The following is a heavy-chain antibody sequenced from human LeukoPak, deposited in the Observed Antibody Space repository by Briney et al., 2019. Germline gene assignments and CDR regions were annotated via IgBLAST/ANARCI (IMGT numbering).Heavy chain of an antibody. Sequence: HAGGSLRLSCAASGFTFSSYAMSWVRQAPGKGLEWVSAISGSGGSTYYADSVKGRFTISRDNSKNTLYLQMNSLRAEDTAVYYCAKASFVVVTAISGYWGQGTLVTVSS. J-gene: IGHJ4*02. D-gene: IGHD2-21*02. V-gene: IGHV3-23*01. CDR2: ISGSGGST. CDR3: AKASFVVVTAISGY. CDR1: GFTFSSYA.